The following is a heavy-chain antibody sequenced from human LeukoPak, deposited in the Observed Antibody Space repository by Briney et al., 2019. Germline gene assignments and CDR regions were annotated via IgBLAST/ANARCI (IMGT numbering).Heavy chain of an antibody. V-gene: IGHV3-7*01. Sequence: TGGSLRLSCAASGFTFSSYWMSWVRQAPGKGLEWVANIKQDGSEKYYVDSVKGRITISRDNAKNSLYLQMNSLRAEDTAVYYCARLLCYDSSGYNYWGQGTLVTVSS. CDR1: GFTFSSYW. CDR2: IKQDGSEK. D-gene: IGHD3-22*01. J-gene: IGHJ4*02. CDR3: ARLLCYDSSGYNY.